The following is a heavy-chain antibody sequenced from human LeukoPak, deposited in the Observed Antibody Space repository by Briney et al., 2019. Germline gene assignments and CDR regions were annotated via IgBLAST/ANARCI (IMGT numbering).Heavy chain of an antibody. CDR2: VFYPGST. CDR1: GGPIDRHY. Sequence: SETPSLTCTVSGGPIDRHYWSWIRQPPGKGLEWIGYVFYPGSTNYNPSLKSRVTMSLDTSRDQFSLRLTSVTAADTATYYCASRPAGSTWYGVFDYWSQGTLVTVSS. J-gene: IGHJ4*02. V-gene: IGHV4-59*11. D-gene: IGHD6-13*01. CDR3: ASRPAGSTWYGVFDY.